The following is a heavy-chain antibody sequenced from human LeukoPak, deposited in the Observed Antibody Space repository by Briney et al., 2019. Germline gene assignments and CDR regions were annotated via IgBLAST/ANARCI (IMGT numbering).Heavy chain of an antibody. CDR1: GFTSSSYG. CDR3: AKDQYYYDSSGYYPDY. D-gene: IGHD3-22*01. CDR2: IRYDGSNK. V-gene: IGHV3-30*02. J-gene: IGHJ4*02. Sequence: GGSLRLSCAASGFTSSSYGMHWVRQAPGPGLEWVAFIRYDGSNKYYADSVKGRFTISRDNSKNTLYLQMNSLRAEDTAVYYCAKDQYYYDSSGYYPDYWGQGTLVTVSS.